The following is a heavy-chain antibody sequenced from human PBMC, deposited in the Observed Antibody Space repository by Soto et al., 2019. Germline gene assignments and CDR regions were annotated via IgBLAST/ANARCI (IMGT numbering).Heavy chain of an antibody. V-gene: IGHV3-30*18. CDR1: GFTFSSYG. D-gene: IGHD4-17*01. CDR2: ISYDGSNK. CDR3: AKDLGLRRRDYYYYYGMDV. J-gene: IGHJ6*02. Sequence: LRLSCAASGFTFSSYGMHWVRQAPGKGLEWVAVISYDGSNKYYADSVKGRFTISRDNSKNTLYLQMNSLRAEDTAVYYCAKDLGLRRRDYYYYYGMDVWGQGTTVTVSS.